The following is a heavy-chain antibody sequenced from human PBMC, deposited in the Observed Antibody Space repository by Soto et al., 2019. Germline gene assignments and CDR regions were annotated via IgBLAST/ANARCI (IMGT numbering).Heavy chain of an antibody. Sequence: ASVKVSCKASGYTFTSYYMHWVRQAPGQGLEWMGIINPSGGSTSYAQKFQGRVTMTRDTSTSTVYMELSSLRSEDTAVYYCARGVEAQYDFWSGYLYYFDYWGQGTLVTVSS. V-gene: IGHV1-46*01. CDR3: ARGVEAQYDFWSGYLYYFDY. D-gene: IGHD3-3*01. CDR1: GYTFTSYY. J-gene: IGHJ4*02. CDR2: INPSGGST.